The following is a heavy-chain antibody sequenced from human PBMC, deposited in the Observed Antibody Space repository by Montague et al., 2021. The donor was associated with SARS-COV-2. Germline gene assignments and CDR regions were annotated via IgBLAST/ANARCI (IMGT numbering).Heavy chain of an antibody. V-gene: IGHV4-34*01. CDR2: IHHGGST. D-gene: IGHD3-16*02. J-gene: IGHJ6*03. Sequence: SETLSLTCAVHGGSFSTYSWNWIRQPPGKGLEWIGDIHHGGSTNXNPSLKSRVTISADTSKNQFSLKLTSVAAADTAVYYCARLGDGVVSFPIQGVGPYYSYYYMDVWGQGTMVTVSS. CDR1: GGSFSTYS. CDR3: ARLGDGVVSFPIQGVGPYYSYYYMDV.